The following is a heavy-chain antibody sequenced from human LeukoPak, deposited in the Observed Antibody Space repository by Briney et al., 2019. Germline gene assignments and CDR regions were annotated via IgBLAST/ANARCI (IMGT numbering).Heavy chain of an antibody. D-gene: IGHD2-15*01. Sequence: ASVKVSCKASGGTFSSYAISRVRQAPGQGLEWMGRIIPIFGTANYAQKFQGRVTITADKSTSTAYMELSSLRSEDTAVYYCARHKTHCSGGSCYNYYFDYWGQGTLVTVSS. CDR2: IIPIFGTA. CDR3: ARHKTHCSGGSCYNYYFDY. V-gene: IGHV1-69*06. J-gene: IGHJ4*02. CDR1: GGTFSSYA.